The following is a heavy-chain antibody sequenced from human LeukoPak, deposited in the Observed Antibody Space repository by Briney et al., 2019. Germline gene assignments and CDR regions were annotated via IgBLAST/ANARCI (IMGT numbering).Heavy chain of an antibody. Sequence: PGGSLRLSCAASGFTFSRYWMSWVRPAPGKGLEWVAHIKQDGSEKYYVDSVKGRFTISRDNAKNSLYLQMNSLRAEDTAVYYCARDQDLRYFDWSLSGNYYYYYYMDVWGKGTTVTVSS. CDR2: IKQDGSEK. D-gene: IGHD3-9*01. CDR1: GFTFSRYW. V-gene: IGHV3-7*01. CDR3: ARDQDLRYFDWSLSGNYYYYYYMDV. J-gene: IGHJ6*03.